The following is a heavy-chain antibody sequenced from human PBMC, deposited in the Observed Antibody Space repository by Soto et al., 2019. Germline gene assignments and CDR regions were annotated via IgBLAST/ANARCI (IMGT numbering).Heavy chain of an antibody. Sequence: QLQESGPGLVKPSQTLSLTCTVSGASINNNDYYWSWIRKTPGKGLEWIGYVYYSVTTDYIPYLKSRLSMSIDKSQNQFTLKLNSVTAADTATYYCARMSYFYDKWYFDLWGRGTLVTVSS. CDR3: ARMSYFYDKWYFDL. D-gene: IGHD3-22*01. CDR1: GASINNNDYY. V-gene: IGHV4-30-4*01. CDR2: VYYSVTT. J-gene: IGHJ2*01.